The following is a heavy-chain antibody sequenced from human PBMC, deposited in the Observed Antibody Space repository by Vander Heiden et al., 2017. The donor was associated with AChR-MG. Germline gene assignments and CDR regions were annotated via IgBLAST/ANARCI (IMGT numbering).Heavy chain of an antibody. CDR2: IYTSGST. Sequence: QVQLQEPGPGLVKPSEPLCLTCTVSGGSTSSYYWSWTRQPAGRGLEWIGRIYTSGSTNYNPALKSRVTMSVDTSKNQFSLKLSSVTAADTAVYYCARVSIVGANDYWGQGTLVTVSS. CDR3: ARVSIVGANDY. J-gene: IGHJ4*02. V-gene: IGHV4-4*07. CDR1: GGSTSSYY. D-gene: IGHD1-26*01.